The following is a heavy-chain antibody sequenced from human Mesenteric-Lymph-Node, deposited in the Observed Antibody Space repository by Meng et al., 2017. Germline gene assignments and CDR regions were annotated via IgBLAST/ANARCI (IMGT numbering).Heavy chain of an antibody. V-gene: IGHV4-38-2*02. CDR3: ARGLYSGYDSDY. D-gene: IGHD5-12*01. CDR2: IYHSVST. Sequence: SETLSLTCTVSGYSIGSGYYWGWIRQPPGKGLEWIGSIYHSVSTYYNPSLKSRVTISVDTSKNQFSLKLSSVTAADTAVYYCARGLYSGYDSDYWGQGTLVTVSS. J-gene: IGHJ4*02. CDR1: GYSIGSGYY.